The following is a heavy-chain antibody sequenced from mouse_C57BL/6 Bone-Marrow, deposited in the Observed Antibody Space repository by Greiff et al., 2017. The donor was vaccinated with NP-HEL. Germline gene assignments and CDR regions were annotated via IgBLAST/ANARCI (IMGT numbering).Heavy chain of an antibody. D-gene: IGHD2-4*01. CDR2: IWSGGST. CDR1: GFSLTSYG. Sequence: VQLQQSGPGLVQPSQSLSITCTVSGFSLTSYGVHWVRQSPGKGLEWLGVIWSGGSTDYNAAFISRLSISKDNSKSQVFFKMNSLQADDTAIYYCARIYYDYDGGDYFDYWGQGTTLTVSS. J-gene: IGHJ2*01. CDR3: ARIYYDYDGGDYFDY. V-gene: IGHV2-2*01.